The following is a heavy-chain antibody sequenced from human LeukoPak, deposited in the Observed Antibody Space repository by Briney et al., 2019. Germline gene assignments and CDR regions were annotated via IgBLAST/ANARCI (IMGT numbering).Heavy chain of an antibody. CDR1: GGSFSGYY. J-gene: IGHJ4*02. CDR2: INHSGST. V-gene: IGHV4-34*01. CDR3: ARTPNLWLSTNYYFDY. Sequence: DPSETLSLTCAVYGGSFSGYYWSWIRQPPGKGLEWIGEINHSGSTNYNPSLKSRVTISVDTSKNQFSLKLSSVTAADTAVYYCARTPNLWLSTNYYFDYWGQGTLVTVSS. D-gene: IGHD5-18*01.